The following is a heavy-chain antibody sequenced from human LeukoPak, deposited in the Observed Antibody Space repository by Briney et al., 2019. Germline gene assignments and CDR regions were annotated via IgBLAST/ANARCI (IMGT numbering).Heavy chain of an antibody. CDR2: IRSKTYGGTT. D-gene: IGHD5-18*01. CDR3: TRGRGYSYGYPDY. J-gene: IGHJ4*02. CDR1: GFTFSSYA. Sequence: PGGSLRLSCSASGFTFSSYAMHWVRQAPGKGLEWVGFIRSKTYGGTTEYAASVKDRFTISRDDSKSVAYLQMNSLKTEDTAVYYCTRGRGYSYGYPDYWGQGTLVTVSS. V-gene: IGHV3-49*04.